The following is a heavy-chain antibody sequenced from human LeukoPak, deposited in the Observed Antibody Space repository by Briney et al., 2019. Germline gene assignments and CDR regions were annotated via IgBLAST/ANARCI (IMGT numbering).Heavy chain of an antibody. Sequence: GGSLRLSCAASGFTFDDYAMHWVRQAPGKGLEWVSLISGDGGSTYYADSVKGRFTISRDSSKNSLYLQMNSLRTEDTALYYCAKGKFTMVRGVMDVWGQGTTVTVSS. CDR1: GFTFDDYA. CDR2: ISGDGGST. J-gene: IGHJ6*02. V-gene: IGHV3-43*02. D-gene: IGHD3-10*01. CDR3: AKGKFTMVRGVMDV.